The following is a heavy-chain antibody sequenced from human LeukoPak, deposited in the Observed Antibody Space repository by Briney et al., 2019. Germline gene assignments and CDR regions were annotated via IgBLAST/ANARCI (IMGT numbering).Heavy chain of an antibody. CDR1: GGSISSYY. CDR3: ARARSYYGDYTHLDY. Sequence: SETLSLTCTVSGGSISSYYGSWIRQPPGKGLEWIGYIYYSGSTNYNPSLKSRVTISVDTSKNQFSLKLSSVTAADTAVYYCARARSYYGDYTHLDYWGQGTLVTVSS. V-gene: IGHV4-59*08. D-gene: IGHD4-17*01. J-gene: IGHJ4*02. CDR2: IYYSGST.